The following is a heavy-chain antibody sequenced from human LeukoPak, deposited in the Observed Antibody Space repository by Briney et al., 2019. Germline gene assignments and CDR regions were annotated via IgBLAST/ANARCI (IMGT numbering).Heavy chain of an antibody. J-gene: IGHJ4*02. CDR2: ISYIDVET. D-gene: IGHD5-24*01. CDR3: AKRTRDGFNTPIDF. Sequence: GGSLRLSCAASGFTLSNYAMNWVRQAPGKGLEWVSGISYIDVETYYADSVKGRFTISSDNSMNTLCLQMNSLTVEDTAVYYCAKRTRDGFNTPIDFWGQGTLVTVS. CDR1: GFTLSNYA. V-gene: IGHV3-23*01.